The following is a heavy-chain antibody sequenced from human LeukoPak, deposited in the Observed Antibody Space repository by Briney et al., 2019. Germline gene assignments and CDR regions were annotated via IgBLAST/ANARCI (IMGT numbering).Heavy chain of an antibody. CDR3: AKDPMVRAFDI. Sequence: GGSLRLSCAASGFTFSSYGMHWVRQAPDKGLEWVAVIWYDGSNKYYADSVKGRFTISRDNSKNTLYLQMNSLRAEDTAVYYCAKDPMVRAFDIWGQGTMVTVSS. D-gene: IGHD5-18*01. V-gene: IGHV3-33*06. CDR2: IWYDGSNK. J-gene: IGHJ3*02. CDR1: GFTFSSYG.